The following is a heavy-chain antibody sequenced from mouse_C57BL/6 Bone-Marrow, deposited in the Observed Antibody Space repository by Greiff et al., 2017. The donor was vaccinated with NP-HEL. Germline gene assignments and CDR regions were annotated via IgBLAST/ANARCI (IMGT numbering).Heavy chain of an antibody. CDR1: GYAFSSSW. D-gene: IGHD1-1*01. V-gene: IGHV1-82*01. CDR2: IYPGDGDT. CDR3: ARAEYYGRRGYFDV. Sequence: VQLLQSGPELVKPGASVKISCKASGYAFSSSWMNWVKQRPGKGLEWIGRIYPGDGDTNYNGKFKGKATLTADKSSSTAYMQLSSLTSEDSAVYIYARAEYYGRRGYFDVWGTGNTVTVSS. J-gene: IGHJ1*03.